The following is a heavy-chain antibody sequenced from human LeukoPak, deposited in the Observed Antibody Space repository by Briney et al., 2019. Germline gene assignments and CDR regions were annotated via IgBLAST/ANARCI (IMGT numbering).Heavy chain of an antibody. Sequence: ASVKVSCKASGYTFTGYYMHWVRQAPGQGLEWMGWINPNSGGTNYAQKFQGWVTMTRDTSISTAYMELSRLRSDDTAVYYCAALSGSSDDAFDIWGQGTMATVSS. CDR1: GYTFTGYY. CDR3: AALSGSSDDAFDI. CDR2: INPNSGGT. V-gene: IGHV1-2*04. D-gene: IGHD3-22*01. J-gene: IGHJ3*02.